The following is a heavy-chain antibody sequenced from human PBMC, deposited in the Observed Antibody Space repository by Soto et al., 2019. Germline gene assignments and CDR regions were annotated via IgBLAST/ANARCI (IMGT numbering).Heavy chain of an antibody. J-gene: IGHJ4*02. D-gene: IGHD4-4*01. CDR2: IGWNSDSL. Sequence: EVQLVDSGGGLVQPGRSLRLSCAASGFSFEEYAMHWVRQSPGKGLEWVAGIGWNSDSLAYADSVKGRFTISRDNAKNSLYLEMKSLRPEDTALYYCAKVFTLFSNMEETVAFDYWGQGTLVIVSS. CDR3: AKVFTLFSNMEETVAFDY. CDR1: GFSFEEYA. V-gene: IGHV3-9*01.